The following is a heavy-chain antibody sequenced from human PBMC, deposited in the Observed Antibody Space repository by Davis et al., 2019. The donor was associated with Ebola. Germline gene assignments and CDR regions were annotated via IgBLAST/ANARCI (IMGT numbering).Heavy chain of an antibody. J-gene: IGHJ6*02. CDR3: ASGQQLVLWGGMDV. D-gene: IGHD6-13*01. CDR1: GYTFTGYY. CDR2: IGTYNGNT. V-gene: IGHV1/OR15-2*02. Sequence: ASVKVSCKASGYTFTGYYMHWVRQAPGQRPEWMGWIGTYNGNTKYAQRFRGRLTMTMDTSTSTAYMELSSLRSEDTAVYYCASGQQLVLWGGMDVWGQGTTVTVSS.